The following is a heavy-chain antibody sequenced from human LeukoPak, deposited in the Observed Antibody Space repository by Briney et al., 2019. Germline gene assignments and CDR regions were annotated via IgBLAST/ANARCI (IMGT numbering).Heavy chain of an antibody. CDR1: GGSISSYY. V-gene: IGHV4-59*01. Sequence: SETLSLTCTVSGGSISSYYWSWIRQPPGKGLEWIGYVYFSGTTNYNPFLKGRVTISVDTSTNRVSLKLRSVTAADTAVYYCAHLNYYGSGNYGLLDYWGQGTLVTVSS. CDR3: AHLNYYGSGNYGLLDY. J-gene: IGHJ4*02. D-gene: IGHD3-10*01. CDR2: VYFSGTT.